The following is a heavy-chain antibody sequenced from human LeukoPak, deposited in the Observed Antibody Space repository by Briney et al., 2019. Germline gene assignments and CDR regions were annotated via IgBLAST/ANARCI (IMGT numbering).Heavy chain of an antibody. CDR3: ARGDIVVVPAAADAFDI. CDR1: GGSISSGDYY. D-gene: IGHD2-2*01. J-gene: IGHJ3*02. V-gene: IGHV4-30-4*08. CDR2: IYYSGGT. Sequence: SETLSLTCTVSGGSISSGDYYWSWIRQPPGKGLEWIGYIYYSGGTYYNPSLKSRVTISVDTSENQFSLKLSSVTAADTAVYYCARGDIVVVPAAADAFDIWGQGTMVTVSS.